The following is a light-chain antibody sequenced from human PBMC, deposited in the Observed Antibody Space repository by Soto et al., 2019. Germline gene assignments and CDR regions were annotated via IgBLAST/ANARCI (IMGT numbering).Light chain of an antibody. Sequence: QSVLTQPPSASGSPGQSVTISCTGTKNDIGVYDFVSWYQHHPGKAPRLIIYEVVQRPSGVPDRFSGSKSGNTASLTVSGLQAADEADYYCSSYGGSNNLVFGGGTKLTVL. CDR3: SSYGGSNNLV. V-gene: IGLV2-8*01. CDR2: EVV. J-gene: IGLJ2*01. CDR1: KNDIGVYDF.